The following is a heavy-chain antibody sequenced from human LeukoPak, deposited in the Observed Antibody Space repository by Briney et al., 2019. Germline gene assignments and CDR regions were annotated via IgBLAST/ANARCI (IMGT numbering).Heavy chain of an antibody. CDR2: INPNSGGT. CDR1: GYTFTGYY. V-gene: IGHV1-2*02. D-gene: IGHD5-24*01. Sequence: GASVKVSCKASGYTFTGYYMHWVRQAPGRGLEWMGWINPNSGGTNYAQKFQGRVTMTRDTSISAVYMELSRLRSDDTAVYYCARDGTGVYNLVQYWGQGTLVTVSS. J-gene: IGHJ4*02. CDR3: ARDGTGVYNLVQY.